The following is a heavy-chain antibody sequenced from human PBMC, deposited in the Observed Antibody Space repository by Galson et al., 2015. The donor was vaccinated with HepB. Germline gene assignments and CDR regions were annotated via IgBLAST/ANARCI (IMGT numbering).Heavy chain of an antibody. CDR1: GFTFSSYG. D-gene: IGHD3-16*01. CDR2: ISYDGSNK. V-gene: IGHV3-30*18. J-gene: IGHJ4*02. Sequence: SLRLSCAASGFTFSSYGMHWVRQAPGKGLEWVAVISYDGSNKYYADSVKGRFTISRDNSKNTPYLQMNSLRAEDTAVYYCAKLGVVDYWGQGTLVTVSS. CDR3: AKLGVVDY.